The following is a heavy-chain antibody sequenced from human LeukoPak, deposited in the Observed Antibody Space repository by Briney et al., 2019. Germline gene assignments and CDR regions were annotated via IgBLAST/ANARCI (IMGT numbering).Heavy chain of an antibody. D-gene: IGHD6-19*01. J-gene: IGHJ1*01. CDR3: ATKGIAVAGYAEYFQH. V-gene: IGHV3-48*04. Sequence: PGGSLRLSCAASGFTFSSYSMNWVRQAPGKGLERVAYISSSSSTIYYADSVKGRFTISRDNAKNSLYLQMNSLRAEDTAVYYCATKGIAVAGYAEYFQHWGQGTLVTVSS. CDR1: GFTFSSYS. CDR2: ISSSSSTI.